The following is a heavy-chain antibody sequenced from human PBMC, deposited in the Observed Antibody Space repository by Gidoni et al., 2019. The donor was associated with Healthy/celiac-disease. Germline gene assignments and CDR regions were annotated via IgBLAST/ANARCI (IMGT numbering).Heavy chain of an antibody. CDR2: IYSGGST. J-gene: IGHJ4*02. CDR1: GFTVSSNY. CDR3: ARHSGSYYEVDY. D-gene: IGHD1-26*01. V-gene: IGHV3-66*04. Sequence: EVQLVASGGGLVQPGGSLRLSCAASGFTVSSNYMSWVRQAPGKGLEWVSVIYSGGSTYYADSVKGRFTISRDNSKNTLYLQMNSLRAEDTAVYDCARHSGSYYEVDYWGQGTLVTVSS.